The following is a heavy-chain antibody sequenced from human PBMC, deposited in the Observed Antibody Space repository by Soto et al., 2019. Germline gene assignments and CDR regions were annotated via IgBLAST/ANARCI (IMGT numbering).Heavy chain of an antibody. V-gene: IGHV3-33*01. Sequence: GGSLRLSCAASGFTFSSSGMHWVRQAPGKGLEWVAAIWYDGSNKYYADFVKGRFTISRDNSKNTLYLQMNSLRAEDTAVYYCARDTGTMSGFDPWGQGTLVTVSS. CDR3: ARDTGTMSGFDP. D-gene: IGHD1-7*01. J-gene: IGHJ5*02. CDR2: IWYDGSNK. CDR1: GFTFSSSG.